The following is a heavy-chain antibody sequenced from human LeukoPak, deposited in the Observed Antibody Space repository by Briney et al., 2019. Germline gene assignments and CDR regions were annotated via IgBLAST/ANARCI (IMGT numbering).Heavy chain of an antibody. D-gene: IGHD5-18*01. J-gene: IGHJ5*02. V-gene: IGHV4-59*08. Sequence: SETLSLTCTVSGGSIRSDFWSWIRQPPGKGLEWIGYVYYSGSTNYNPSLKSRVTISVDTSKNQFSLKLSSVTAADTAVYYCAGIERGGWFDPWGQGTLVTVSS. CDR2: VYYSGST. CDR1: GGSIRSDF. CDR3: AGIERGGWFDP.